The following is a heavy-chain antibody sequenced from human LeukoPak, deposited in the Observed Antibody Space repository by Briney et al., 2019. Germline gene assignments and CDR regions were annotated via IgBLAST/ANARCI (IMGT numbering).Heavy chain of an antibody. V-gene: IGHV3-23*01. CDR1: GFTFNSYD. D-gene: IGHD5-24*01. Sequence: GGSLRLSCAASGFTFNSYDMSWVRQAPGKGLGWASAISGSGGTYYAESVKGRFTVSRDNSNNTLYLQMDGMRAEDTAVYYCAKDYSAYNYLADFDYWGQGTLVTVSS. CDR2: ISGSGGT. CDR3: AKDYSAYNYLADFDY. J-gene: IGHJ4*02.